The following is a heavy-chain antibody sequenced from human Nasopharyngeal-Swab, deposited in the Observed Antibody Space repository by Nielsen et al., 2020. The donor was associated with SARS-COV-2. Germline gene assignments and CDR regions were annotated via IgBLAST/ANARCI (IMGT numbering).Heavy chain of an antibody. CDR2: TYYRSKWYN. D-gene: IGHD6-19*01. V-gene: IGHV6-1*01. J-gene: IGHJ5*02. CDR3: ARVPGSSGWYSRFGWFDP. CDR1: GDSVSSNSAA. Sequence: SQTCSLTCAISGDSVSSNSAAWNWIRQSPSRGLEWLGRTYYRSKWYNDYAVSVKSRITINPDTSKNQFSLQLNSVTPEDTAVYYCARVPGSSGWYSRFGWFDPWGQGTLVTVSS.